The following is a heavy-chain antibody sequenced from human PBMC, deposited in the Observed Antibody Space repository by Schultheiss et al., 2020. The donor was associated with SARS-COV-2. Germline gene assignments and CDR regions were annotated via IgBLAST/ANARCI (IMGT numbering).Heavy chain of an antibody. V-gene: IGHV4-34*01. CDR3: ARDSSGWSYNWFDP. Sequence: SQTLSLTCAVYGGSISAFHWSWIRQPPGKGLEWIGEINHSGSTNYNPSLKSRVTISVDTSKNQFSLKLSSVTSADTAVYYCARDSSGWSYNWFDPWGQGTLVTVSS. CDR2: INHSGST. J-gene: IGHJ5*02. CDR1: GGSISAFH. D-gene: IGHD6-19*01.